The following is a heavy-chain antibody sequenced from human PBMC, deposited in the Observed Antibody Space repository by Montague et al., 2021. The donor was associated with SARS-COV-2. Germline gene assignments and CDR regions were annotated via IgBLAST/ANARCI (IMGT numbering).Heavy chain of an antibody. V-gene: IGHV3-30*18. Sequence: SLRLSCAASGFSFNNFAMHWVRQAPGQGLEWVAVISYEGSIQYYADSVKGRFAISRDWSKNTLYLQMPSLRPEDTAVYYCAKDATIFWFERGRGTFDNWGRGTLVAVSS. CDR2: ISYEGSIQ. D-gene: IGHD3-10*01. CDR3: AKDATIFWFERGRGTFDN. J-gene: IGHJ4*02. CDR1: GFSFNNFA.